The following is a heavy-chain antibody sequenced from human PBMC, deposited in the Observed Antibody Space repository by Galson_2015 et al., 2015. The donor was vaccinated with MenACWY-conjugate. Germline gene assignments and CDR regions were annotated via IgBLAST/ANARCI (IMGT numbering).Heavy chain of an antibody. D-gene: IGHD3-22*01. Sequence: SVKVSCKASGGTFSSYAISWVRQAPGQGLEWKGGIIPIFGTANYAQKFQGRVTITADESTSTAYMELSSLRSEDTAVYYCARAVPWDYYDSSGYYPLDYWGQGTLVTVSS. CDR3: ARAVPWDYYDSSGYYPLDY. CDR2: IIPIFGTA. V-gene: IGHV1-69*13. CDR1: GGTFSSYA. J-gene: IGHJ4*02.